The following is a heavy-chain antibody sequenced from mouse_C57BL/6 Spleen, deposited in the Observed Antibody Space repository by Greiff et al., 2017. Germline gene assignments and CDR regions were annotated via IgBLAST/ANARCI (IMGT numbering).Heavy chain of an antibody. D-gene: IGHD1-1*01. V-gene: IGHV1-5*01. Sequence: EVQLQQSGTVLARPGASVKMSCKTSGYTFTSYWMHWVKQRPGQGLEWIGAIYPGNSDTSYNQKFKGKAKLTAVTSASTAYMELSSLTNEDSAVYYCTKGTTVVASMDYWGQGTSVTVSS. CDR2: IYPGNSDT. CDR1: GYTFTSYW. J-gene: IGHJ4*01. CDR3: TKGTTVVASMDY.